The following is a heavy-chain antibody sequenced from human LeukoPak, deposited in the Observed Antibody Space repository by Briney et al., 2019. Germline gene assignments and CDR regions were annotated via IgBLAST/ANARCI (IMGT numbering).Heavy chain of an antibody. J-gene: IGHJ4*02. CDR2: ISGSGTST. D-gene: IGHD3-10*01. Sequence: GGSLRLSCAASGFTFSTYAMGWVRQAPGKGVEWVSFISGSGTSTYYADSVKGRFTISRDNSKNTLSLQMNSLRVEDTAVYYCAKDLYYGSGSKFDDWGQETLVSVSS. CDR3: AKDLYYGSGSKFDD. V-gene: IGHV3-23*01. CDR1: GFTFSTYA.